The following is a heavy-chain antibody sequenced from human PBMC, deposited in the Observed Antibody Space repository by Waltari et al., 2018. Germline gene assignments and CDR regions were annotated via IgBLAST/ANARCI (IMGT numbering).Heavy chain of an antibody. CDR2: ISGSGGST. CDR3: AKDGRRLRLLLRARNFDY. J-gene: IGHJ4*02. D-gene: IGHD2-15*01. CDR1: GFTFSSYA. Sequence: EVQLLESGGALVQPGGSLRLSCAASGFTFSSYAMSWVRQAPGKGLEWVSAISGSGGSTYYADSVKGRFTISRDNSKNTLYLQMNSLRAEDTAVYYCAKDGRRLRLLLRARNFDYWGQGTLVTV. V-gene: IGHV3-23*01.